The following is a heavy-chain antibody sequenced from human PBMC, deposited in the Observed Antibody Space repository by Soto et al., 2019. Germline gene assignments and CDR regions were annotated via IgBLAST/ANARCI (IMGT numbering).Heavy chain of an antibody. J-gene: IGHJ5*01. CDR3: ATDVVRSFCSGSGSTSNWYDS. V-gene: IGHV1-18*01. D-gene: IGHD6-19*01. CDR1: GYTFTSYG. Sequence: GASVKVSCKASGYTFTSYGISWVRQAPGQGLEWMGWISAYNGNTNYAQKLQGRVTMTTDTSTSTAYMELRSLRSDDTAVYYCATDVVRSFCSGSGSTSNWYDSRGRGTLVTGSS. CDR2: ISAYNGNT.